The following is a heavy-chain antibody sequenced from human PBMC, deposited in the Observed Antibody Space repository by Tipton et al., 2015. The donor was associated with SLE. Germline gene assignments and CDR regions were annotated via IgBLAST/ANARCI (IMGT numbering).Heavy chain of an antibody. Sequence: TLSLTCAVYGGSFSGYYWSWIRQPPGKGLEWIGEINHSGSTNYNPSLKSRVTISVDTSKNQFSLKLSSVTAADTAVYYCARGRAVADFDYWGQGTLVTVSS. J-gene: IGHJ4*02. V-gene: IGHV4-34*01. D-gene: IGHD6-19*01. CDR1: GGSFSGYY. CDR3: ARGRAVADFDY. CDR2: INHSGST.